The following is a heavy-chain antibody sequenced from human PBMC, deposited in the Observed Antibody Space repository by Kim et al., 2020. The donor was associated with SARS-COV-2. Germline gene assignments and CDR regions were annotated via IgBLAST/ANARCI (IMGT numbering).Heavy chain of an antibody. V-gene: IGHV4-39*01. J-gene: IGHJ4*02. Sequence: SETLSLTCTVSGGSISSSSYYWGWIRQPPGKGLEWIGSIYYSGSTYYNPSLKSRVTISVDTSKNQFSLKLSSVTAADTAVYYCASLGYCSSTSCYALDYWGQGTLVTVSS. CDR1: GGSISSSSYY. CDR3: ASLGYCSSTSCYALDY. CDR2: IYYSGST. D-gene: IGHD2-2*01.